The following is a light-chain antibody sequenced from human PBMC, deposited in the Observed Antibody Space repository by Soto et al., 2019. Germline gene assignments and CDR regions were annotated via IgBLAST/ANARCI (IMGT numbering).Light chain of an antibody. V-gene: IGKV2-28*01. CDR2: LGS. CDR1: QSLLYSNGYNY. Sequence: DIVMTQSPLSLAVTPGEPASISCRSSQSLLYSNGYNYLDWYLQKPGQSPQLLIYLGSNRASGVPDRFSGSGSGTDFTLKISRVEAEDVGVYYCMQALQTPFTFGPGTKVDIK. J-gene: IGKJ3*01. CDR3: MQALQTPFT.